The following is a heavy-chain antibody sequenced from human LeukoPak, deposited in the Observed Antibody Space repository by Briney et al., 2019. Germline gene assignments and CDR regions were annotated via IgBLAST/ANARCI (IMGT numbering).Heavy chain of an antibody. CDR1: GFTVSSNY. D-gene: IGHD2-21*01. Sequence: GGSLRLSCAASGFTVSSNYMSWVRQAPGKGLEWVSIIYSGGNTYYADSVKGRFTISRDISKNTLYLQMNSLRAEDTAVFYCPRVVNRVAFDIWGLGTVVAVSS. J-gene: IGHJ3*02. V-gene: IGHV3-53*01. CDR2: IYSGGNT. CDR3: PRVVNRVAFDI.